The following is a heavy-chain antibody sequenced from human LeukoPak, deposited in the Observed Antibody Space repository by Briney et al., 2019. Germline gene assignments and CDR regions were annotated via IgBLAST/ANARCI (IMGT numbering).Heavy chain of an antibody. CDR2: IYSDDHT. CDR3: ARILGYYYGMDV. D-gene: IGHD3-16*01. V-gene: IGHV3-53*04. CDR1: GFTVSSKY. Sequence: GESLRLSCAVSGFTVSSKYMSWVRQAPGKGLEWVSVIYSDDHTYYADSVRGRFTISRHNSENTLYLQMSSLRAEDTAVYYCARILGYYYGMDVWGQGTTVTVSS. J-gene: IGHJ6*02.